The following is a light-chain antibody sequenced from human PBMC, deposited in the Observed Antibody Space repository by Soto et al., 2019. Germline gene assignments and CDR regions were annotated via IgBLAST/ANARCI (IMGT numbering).Light chain of an antibody. V-gene: IGLV2-11*01. CDR1: SSDVGGYNY. J-gene: IGLJ1*01. CDR2: DVS. CDR3: CSYAGSPRYV. Sequence: QSVLTQPRSVSGSPGQSVTISCTGTSSDVGGYNYVSWYQQHPGKAPKVMIYDVSERPSGVPDRFSGSKPGNTASLTISGLQAEDAADYYCCSYAGSPRYVLGTGTKLTVL.